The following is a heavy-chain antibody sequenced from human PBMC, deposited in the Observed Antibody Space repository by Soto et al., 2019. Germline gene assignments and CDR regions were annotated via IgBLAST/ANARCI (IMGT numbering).Heavy chain of an antibody. CDR3: ARHKEGSQLRFLEGSKWLSYYYGMDV. V-gene: IGHV5-51*01. J-gene: IGHJ6*02. D-gene: IGHD3-3*01. CDR1: GYSFTSYW. Sequence: PGESLKISCKGSGYSFTSYWIGWVRQMPGKGLEWMGIIYPGDSDTRYSPSFQGQVTISADKSISTAYLQWSSLKASDTAMYYCARHKEGSQLRFLEGSKWLSYYYGMDVWGQGTTVTVSS. CDR2: IYPGDSDT.